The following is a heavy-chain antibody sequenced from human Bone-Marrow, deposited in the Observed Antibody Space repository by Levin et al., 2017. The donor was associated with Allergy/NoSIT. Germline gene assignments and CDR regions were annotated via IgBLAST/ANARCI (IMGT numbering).Heavy chain of an antibody. CDR2: MSSSGNTI. D-gene: IGHD2-15*01. Sequence: LSLTCAASGFTFSDYYMSWVRQAPGKGLEWISYMSSSGNTIYYTDSVKGRFTISRDNAKNSLYLQMNSLRAEDTAVYYCARDRGGSYETYMDVWGKGTAVTVSS. J-gene: IGHJ6*04. CDR3: ARDRGGSYETYMDV. V-gene: IGHV3-11*01. CDR1: GFTFSDYY.